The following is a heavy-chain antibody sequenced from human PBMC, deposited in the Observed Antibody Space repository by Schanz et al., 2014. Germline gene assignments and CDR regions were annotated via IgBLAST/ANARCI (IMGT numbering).Heavy chain of an antibody. J-gene: IGHJ3*01. CDR1: GITFSGYS. D-gene: IGHD2-21*02. Sequence: EVQLVESGGGLAQPGGSLRLSCAASGITFSGYSMNWVRQAPGKGLEWVSYISGSSSTKYYADSVKGRFTISRDNGKNSLYLQMNSGRAEDTAVYFCARDYEGDLSSHRHDAFDVWGQGTVVTVSS. CDR3: ARDYEGDLSSHRHDAFDV. V-gene: IGHV3-48*01. CDR2: ISGSSSTK.